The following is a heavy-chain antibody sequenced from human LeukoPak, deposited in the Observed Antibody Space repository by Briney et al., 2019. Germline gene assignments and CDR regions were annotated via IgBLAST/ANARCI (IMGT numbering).Heavy chain of an antibody. CDR2: IWYDGSNK. Sequence: GGSLRLSCAASGFTFSSYGMHWVRQAPGKGLEWVAVIWYDGSNKYYADSVKGRFTISRDNSKNTLYLQMNSLRAEDTAVYYCAGSPPGIAAPDPYWGQGTLVTVSS. CDR1: GFTFSSYG. CDR3: AGSPPGIAAPDPY. D-gene: IGHD6-13*01. V-gene: IGHV3-33*01. J-gene: IGHJ4*02.